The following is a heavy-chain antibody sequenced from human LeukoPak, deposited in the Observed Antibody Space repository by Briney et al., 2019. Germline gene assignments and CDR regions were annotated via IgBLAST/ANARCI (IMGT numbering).Heavy chain of an antibody. J-gene: IGHJ3*02. Sequence: GGSLRLSCAASGFTVSSNYMSWVRQAPGKGLEWVSVTYSGGSTYYADSVKGRFTISRDNSKNTLYLQMNSLRAEDTAVYYCASGWLVNAFDIWGQGTMVTVSS. CDR1: GFTVSSNY. D-gene: IGHD6-19*01. V-gene: IGHV3-66*02. CDR3: ASGWLVNAFDI. CDR2: TYSGGST.